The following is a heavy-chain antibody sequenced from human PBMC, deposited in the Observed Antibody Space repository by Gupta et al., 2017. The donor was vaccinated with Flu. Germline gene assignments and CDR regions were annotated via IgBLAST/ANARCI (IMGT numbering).Heavy chain of an antibody. CDR1: GFTFRSYA. J-gene: IGHJ6*02. CDR3: AKSPNQYYYGMDV. D-gene: IGHD2-8*01. CDR2: ISGSGGST. V-gene: IGHV3-23*01. Sequence: EVQLLASGGGLVQPGGSLRLSCAASGFTFRSYAMSWVRQAPGKGLEWVSAISGSGGSTYYADSVKGRFTIARDNSKNTLYLQMNSLRAEDTAVYYCAKSPNQYYYGMDVWGQGTTVTVSS.